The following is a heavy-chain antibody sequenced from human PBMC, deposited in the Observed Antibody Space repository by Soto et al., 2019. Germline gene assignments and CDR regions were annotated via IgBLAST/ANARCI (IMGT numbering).Heavy chain of an antibody. J-gene: IGHJ6*02. CDR1: GGSISSSNW. V-gene: IGHV4-4*02. CDR3: ARDSAKWDPIHYYGMDV. Sequence: SETLSLTCAVSGGSISSSNWCSCVRQPPGKGLEWIGEIYHSGSTNYNPSLKSRVTISVDKSKNQFSLKLSSVTAADTAVYYCARDSAKWDPIHYYGMDVWGQGTTVTISS. D-gene: IGHD1-26*01. CDR2: IYHSGST.